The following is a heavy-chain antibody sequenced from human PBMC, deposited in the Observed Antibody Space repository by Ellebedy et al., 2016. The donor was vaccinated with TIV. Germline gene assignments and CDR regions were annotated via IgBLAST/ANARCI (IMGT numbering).Heavy chain of an antibody. Sequence: SQTLSLTCAISGDSVSRNRAAWNWIRQSPSRGLEWLGRTYYRSKWYNDYAVSVKGRITVNPDTSKNQFSLQLNSVPPEDTAVYYCGRNGALAGDGEVDVWGQGTTVTVSS. CDR1: GDSVSRNRAA. D-gene: IGHD3-10*01. V-gene: IGHV6-1*01. CDR3: GRNGALAGDGEVDV. J-gene: IGHJ6*02. CDR2: TYYRSKWYN.